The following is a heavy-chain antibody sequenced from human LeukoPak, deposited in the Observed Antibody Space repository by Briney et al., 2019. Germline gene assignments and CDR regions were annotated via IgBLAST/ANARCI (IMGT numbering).Heavy chain of an antibody. CDR2: ISYDGSNK. Sequence: GRSLRLSCAASGFTFSSYGMHWVRPAPGKGLEWVAVISYDGSNKYYADSVKGRFTISRDNSKNTLYLQMNSLRAEDTAVYYCAKVRYGYKYYFDYWGQGTLVTVSS. J-gene: IGHJ4*02. D-gene: IGHD5-24*01. CDR3: AKVRYGYKYYFDY. CDR1: GFTFSSYG. V-gene: IGHV3-30*18.